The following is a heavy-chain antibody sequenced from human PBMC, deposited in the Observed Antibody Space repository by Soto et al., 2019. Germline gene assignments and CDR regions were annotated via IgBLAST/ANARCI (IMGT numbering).Heavy chain of an antibody. D-gene: IGHD3-3*01. Sequence: QINLIESGPTLVKPTQTLTLTCTFSGFSLSTSGAAVGWVRQPPGRALEWLALIYWDGDKRYNASLGNRLTITKDTSMNQVVLTLTNVDPADTATYYCAHRATMTIFGLIIDNGIWFDPLGQGTRVIVSS. J-gene: IGHJ5*02. V-gene: IGHV2-5*02. CDR2: IYWDGDK. CDR1: GFSLSTSGAA. CDR3: AHRATMTIFGLIIDNGIWFDP.